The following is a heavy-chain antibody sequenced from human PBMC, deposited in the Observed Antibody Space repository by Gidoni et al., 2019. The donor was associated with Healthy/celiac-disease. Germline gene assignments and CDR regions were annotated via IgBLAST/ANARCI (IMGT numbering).Heavy chain of an antibody. Sequence: LQLQESGPGLVKPSETLSLPCTVPGGSISSSSYYWGWIRQPPGKGLEWIGNIYYSGSTYFNPSLKSRVTISVDTSKNQFSLKLSSVTAADTAVYYCARPSGTPGWFDPWGQGTLVTVSS. J-gene: IGHJ5*02. V-gene: IGHV4-39*01. CDR2: IYYSGST. CDR3: ARPSGTPGWFDP. CDR1: GGSISSSSYY.